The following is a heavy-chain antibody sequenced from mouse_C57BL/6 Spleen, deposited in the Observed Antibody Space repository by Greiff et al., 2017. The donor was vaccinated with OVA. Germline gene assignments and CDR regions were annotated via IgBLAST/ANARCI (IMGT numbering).Heavy chain of an antibody. CDR3: ARTAELSWFAY. Sequence: VQLQQSGAELARPGASVTLSCKASGYTFTSYGISWVKQRTGQGLEWIGEIYPRSGNTYYNEKFKGKATLTADKSSSTAYMELRSLTSEDSAVYFCARTAELSWFAYWGQGTLVTVSA. V-gene: IGHV1-81*01. CDR1: GYTFTSYG. CDR2: IYPRSGNT. J-gene: IGHJ3*01. D-gene: IGHD1-2*01.